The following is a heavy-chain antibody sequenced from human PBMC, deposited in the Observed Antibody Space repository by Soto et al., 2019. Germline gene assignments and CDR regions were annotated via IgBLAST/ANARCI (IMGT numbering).Heavy chain of an antibody. D-gene: IGHD6-6*01. V-gene: IGHV3-53*01. CDR3: GTSSRKDYHFAMDV. Sequence: GGSLRLSCAVSGFSVSSSDMSWVRQVPGEGLEWVSVIYSGGSTHDADYVKGRFSVSRDTSKNTVDLQMNSLRVDDTAVYYCGTSSRKDYHFAMDVWGQGTAVTVSS. J-gene: IGHJ6*02. CDR1: GFSVSSSD. CDR2: IYSGGST.